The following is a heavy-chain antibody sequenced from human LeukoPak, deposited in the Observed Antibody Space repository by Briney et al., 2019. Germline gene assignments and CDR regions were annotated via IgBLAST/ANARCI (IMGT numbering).Heavy chain of an antibody. Sequence: SETLSLTCTVSGGSISSHYWSWIRQPPGKGLEWIGYIYYSGSTNYNPSLKSRVTISVDTSKNQFSLKLSSVTAADTAVYYCARVRYSNEGDSEYYYYHYMDVWGKGTTVTVSS. CDR1: GGSISSHY. D-gene: IGHD4-11*01. CDR3: ARVRYSNEGDSEYYYYHYMDV. V-gene: IGHV4-59*11. CDR2: IYYSGST. J-gene: IGHJ6*03.